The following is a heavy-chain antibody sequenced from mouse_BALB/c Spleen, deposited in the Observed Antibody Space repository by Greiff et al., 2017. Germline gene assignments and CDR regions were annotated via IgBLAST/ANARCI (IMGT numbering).Heavy chain of an antibody. CDR3: TRPGVGAMDY. Sequence: EVQVVESGGGLVQPGGSMKLSCVASGFTFSNYWMNWVRQSPEKGLEWVAEIRLKSNNYATHYAESVKGRFTISRDDSKSSVYLQMNNLRAEDTGSYYCTRPGVGAMDYWGQGTSVTVSS. J-gene: IGHJ4*01. V-gene: IGHV6-6*02. D-gene: IGHD1-1*01. CDR1: GFTFSNYW. CDR2: IRLKSNNYAT.